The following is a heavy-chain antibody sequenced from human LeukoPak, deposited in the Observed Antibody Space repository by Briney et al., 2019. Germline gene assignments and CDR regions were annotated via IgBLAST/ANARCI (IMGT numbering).Heavy chain of an antibody. CDR2: ISNDGTSI. D-gene: IGHD2-15*01. V-gene: IGHV3-74*01. J-gene: IGHJ4*02. Sequence: GGSLRLSCAASGFTLSNHGMNWVRQVPGKGLVWVSRISNDGTSITYADSVKGRFTISRDNAKNTLYLQMNSLRAEETAVYYCASDKWWNQFEYWGQGPLVPVS. CDR3: ASDKWWNQFEY. CDR1: GFTLSNHG.